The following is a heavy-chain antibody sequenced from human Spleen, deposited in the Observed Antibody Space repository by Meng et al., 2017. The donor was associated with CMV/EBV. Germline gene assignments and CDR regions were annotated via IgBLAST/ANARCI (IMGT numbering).Heavy chain of an antibody. CDR1: GLTFSDYS. CDR3: ARSRGPPGPLDI. J-gene: IGHJ3*02. V-gene: IGHV3-21*01. Sequence: GGSLRLSCAASGLTFSDYSMNWVRQAPGKGLEWVSFINGNSNYIYYADSVKGRFTISRENTKNSLYLQMNRLRAEDTAVFYCARSRGPPGPLDICGPGTMVTVS. CDR2: INGNSNYI.